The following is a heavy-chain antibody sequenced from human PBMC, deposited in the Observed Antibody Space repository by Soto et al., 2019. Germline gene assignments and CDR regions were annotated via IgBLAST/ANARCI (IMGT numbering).Heavy chain of an antibody. CDR1: GFTFSSYA. Sequence: GGSLRLSCAASGFTFSSYAMSWVRQAPGKGLEWVSAISGSGGSTYYADSVKGRFTISRDNSKNTLYLQMNSLRAEDTAVYYCAKDRGYSSSWYYFDYWGQGTLVTVSS. V-gene: IGHV3-23*01. CDR3: AKDRGYSSSWYYFDY. CDR2: ISGSGGST. D-gene: IGHD6-13*01. J-gene: IGHJ4*02.